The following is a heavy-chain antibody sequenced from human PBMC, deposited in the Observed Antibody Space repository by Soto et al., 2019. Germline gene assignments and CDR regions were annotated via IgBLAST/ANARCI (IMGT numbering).Heavy chain of an antibody. CDR3: ATEGGYCSSTSCLDSDY. CDR1: GFTFSGYA. V-gene: IGHV3-30*02. CDR2: ILYDGNSK. J-gene: IGHJ4*02. Sequence: WGSLRLSCAASGFTFSGYAMHWVRQAPGKGLEWVAIILYDGNSKYYADSVQGRFAISRDDSNNTLYLQMHGLRVDDTAVYYCATEGGYCSSTSCLDSDYRGQGTLVTVSS. D-gene: IGHD2-2*01.